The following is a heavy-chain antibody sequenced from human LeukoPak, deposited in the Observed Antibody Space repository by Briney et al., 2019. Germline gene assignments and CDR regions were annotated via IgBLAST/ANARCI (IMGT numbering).Heavy chain of an antibody. CDR1: GYTFTSYA. V-gene: IGHV1-3*01. J-gene: IGHJ5*02. CDR3: ARDGREVAALANWFDP. D-gene: IGHD2-15*01. CDR2: INAGNGNT. Sequence: GASVKVSCKASGYTFTSYAMHWVRQAPGQRLEWMGWINAGNGNTKYSQKFQGRVTITRDTSASTAYMELSSLRSEDTAVYYCARDGREVAALANWFDPWGQGTLVTVSS.